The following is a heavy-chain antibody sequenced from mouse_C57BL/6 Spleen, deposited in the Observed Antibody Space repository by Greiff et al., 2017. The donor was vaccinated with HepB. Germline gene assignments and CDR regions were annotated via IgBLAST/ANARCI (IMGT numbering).Heavy chain of an antibody. D-gene: IGHD1-1*01. CDR2: IWSDGST. Sequence: QVQLKESGPGLVAPSQSLSITCTVSGFSLTSYGVHWVRQPPGKGLEWLVVIWSDGSTTYNSALKSRLSISKDNSKSQVFLKMNSLQTDDTAMYYCARQITTVVATRYYAMDYWGQGTSVTVSS. J-gene: IGHJ4*01. CDR1: GFSLTSYG. CDR3: ARQITTVVATRYYAMDY. V-gene: IGHV2-6-1*01.